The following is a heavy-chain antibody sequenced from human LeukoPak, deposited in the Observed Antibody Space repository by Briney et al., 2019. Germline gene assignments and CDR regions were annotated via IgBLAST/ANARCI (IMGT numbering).Heavy chain of an antibody. CDR1: GYSISSGYY. CDR3: ARTGAAAGTSS. CDR2: IYHSGST. Sequence: SETLSLTCAVSGYSISSGYYWGWIRPPPGKGLEWIGSIYHSGSTYYNPSLKSRVTISVDTSKNQFSLKLSSVTAADTAIYYCARTGAAAGTSSWDQGTLVTVSS. V-gene: IGHV4-38-2*01. J-gene: IGHJ5*02. D-gene: IGHD6-13*01.